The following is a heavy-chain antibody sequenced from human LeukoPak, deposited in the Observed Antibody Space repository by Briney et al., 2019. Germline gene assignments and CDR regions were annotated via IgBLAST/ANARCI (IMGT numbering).Heavy chain of an antibody. CDR1: GYTFTGYY. V-gene: IGHV1-2*06. D-gene: IGHD3-22*01. CDR2: INPNSGGT. J-gene: IGHJ4*02. Sequence: EASVKVSCKASGYTFTGYYMPWVRQAPGQGLEWMGRINPNSGGTNYAQKFQGRVTMTRDTSISTAYMELSRLRSDDTAVYYCARDSTQRYYYDSSGYYYGVDYWGQGTLVTVSS. CDR3: ARDSTQRYYYDSSGYYYGVDY.